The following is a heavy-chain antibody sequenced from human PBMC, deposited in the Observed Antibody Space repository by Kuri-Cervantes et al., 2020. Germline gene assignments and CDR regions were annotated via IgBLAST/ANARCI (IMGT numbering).Heavy chain of an antibody. V-gene: IGHV1-69*05. CDR3: ARSHCDSSGYYHDAFDI. D-gene: IGHD3-22*01. CDR1: GGTFSSYA. J-gene: IGHJ3*02. CDR2: IIPIFGTA. Sequence: SVKVSCKASGGTFSSYAISWVRQAPGQGLEWMGGIIPIFGTANYAQKFQGRVTITTDESTSTAYMELSSLRSDDTAVYYCARSHCDSSGYYHDAFDIWGQGTMVTVSS.